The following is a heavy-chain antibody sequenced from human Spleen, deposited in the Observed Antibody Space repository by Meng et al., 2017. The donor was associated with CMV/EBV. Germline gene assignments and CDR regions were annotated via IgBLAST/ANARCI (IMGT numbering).Heavy chain of an antibody. CDR1: GCIFSDHY. CDR3: VRGYNSFDS. J-gene: IGHJ4*02. D-gene: IGHD1-1*01. CDR2: SRNKANRYTT. V-gene: IGHV3-72*01. Sequence: CAASGCIFSDHYLDWVRQTPGKGLEWVGRSRNKANRYTTEYAASVKGRFTVSRDESKNSLYLQMNSLKTEDTAVYYCVRGYNSFDSWGQGTLVTVSS.